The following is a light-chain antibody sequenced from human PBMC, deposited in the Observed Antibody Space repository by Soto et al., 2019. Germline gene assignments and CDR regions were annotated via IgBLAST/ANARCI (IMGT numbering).Light chain of an antibody. Sequence: QSALTQPASVSGSPGQSIAISCTGTSSDVGGYYSVSWYQQHPGKAPKLVIYDVSNRPSGVSNRFSGSKSGNTTSLTISGIQAEDEADYYCSSYTSSSTRVFGGGTKVTVL. CDR3: SSYTSSSTRV. CDR1: SSDVGGYYS. CDR2: DVS. V-gene: IGLV2-14*01. J-gene: IGLJ2*01.